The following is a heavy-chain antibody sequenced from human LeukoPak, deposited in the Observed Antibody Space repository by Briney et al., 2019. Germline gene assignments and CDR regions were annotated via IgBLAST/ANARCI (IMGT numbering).Heavy chain of an antibody. J-gene: IGHJ2*01. CDR1: GGSISSYY. CDR3: ARHVAYCSGGTCYSTWYFDL. Sequence: SETLSLTCTVSGGSISSYYWSWIRQPPGKGLEWIGYIYYSGSTNYNPSLKSRVTISVDTSKNHFSLKLTSVTAADTAVYYCARHVAYCSGGTCYSTWYFDLWGRGTLVTVSS. D-gene: IGHD2-15*01. V-gene: IGHV4-59*08. CDR2: IYYSGST.